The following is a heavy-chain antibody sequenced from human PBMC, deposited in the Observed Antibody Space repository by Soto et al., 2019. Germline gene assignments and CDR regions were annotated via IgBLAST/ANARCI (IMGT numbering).Heavy chain of an antibody. D-gene: IGHD3-22*01. Sequence: PGGSLRLSCAASGFTFSSYAMSWVRQAPGKGLEWVSALSGSGISTYYADTVRGRFTISRDNSRNTLYLQMNSLRAEDTAVYYCATSYDSSGYDYWGQGTLVTVSS. CDR2: LSGSGIST. CDR3: ATSYDSSGYDY. J-gene: IGHJ4*02. V-gene: IGHV3-23*01. CDR1: GFTFSSYA.